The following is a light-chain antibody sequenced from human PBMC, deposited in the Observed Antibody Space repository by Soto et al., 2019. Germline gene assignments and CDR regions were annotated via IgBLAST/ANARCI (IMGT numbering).Light chain of an antibody. CDR1: SSDVGAYDF. Sequence: QSALTQPASVSGSPGQSITISCTGTSSDVGAYDFVSWYQQHPGKAPKLMIYDVSDRPSGVSNRFSGFKSGNAASLTISGLRTEDEAEYYCSSYRTNSTRVFGTGTKLTVL. CDR3: SSYRTNSTRV. V-gene: IGLV2-14*01. CDR2: DVS. J-gene: IGLJ1*01.